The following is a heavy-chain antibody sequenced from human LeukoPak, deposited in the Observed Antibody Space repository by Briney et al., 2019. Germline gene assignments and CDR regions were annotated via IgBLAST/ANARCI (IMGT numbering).Heavy chain of an antibody. V-gene: IGHV3-74*01. CDR2: ISGDGSGT. J-gene: IGHJ4*02. Sequence: QPGGSLRLSCADSGFTLRNYWMHWVRQVPGRGLVWVSRISGDGSGTNYADSVKGRFTISRDNAKNTVYLQINNLRAQDTAVYFCARYSSSSGGPSYYLDYWGQGTLVTVSS. CDR3: ARYSSSSGGPSYYLDY. CDR1: GFTLRNYW. D-gene: IGHD6-6*01.